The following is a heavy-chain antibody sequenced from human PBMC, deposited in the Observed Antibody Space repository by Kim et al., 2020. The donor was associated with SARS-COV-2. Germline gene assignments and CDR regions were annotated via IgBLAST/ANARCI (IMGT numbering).Heavy chain of an antibody. V-gene: IGHV5-51*01. CDR1: GYSFTSYW. J-gene: IGHJ6*02. D-gene: IGHD1-1*01. CDR2: IYPGDSDI. CDR3: ARRGNGLYYYGMDV. Sequence: GESLKISCKGSGYSFTSYWLGWVRQMSGKGLEWMLIIYPGDSDIRYRPSFQRLVTILPDKYISTVYLQWSSLRASHTAMYYCARRGNGLYYYGMDVWGQG.